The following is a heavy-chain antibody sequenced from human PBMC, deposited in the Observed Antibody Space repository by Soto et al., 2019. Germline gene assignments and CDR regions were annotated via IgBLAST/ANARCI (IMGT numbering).Heavy chain of an antibody. CDR3: AGSRRNTNFWSDPQLGDGMDV. J-gene: IGHJ6*02. Sequence: EVQLVESGGGLVQPGGSLRLSCTVSGFSLTNYEMNWVRQAPGKGLEWISYISSTSSTIYYADSVKGRFTVSRDNDKKSLYLQINSLRAEDTAVYYCAGSRRNTNFWSDPQLGDGMDVWGRGTAVTVSS. D-gene: IGHD3-3*01. V-gene: IGHV3-48*03. CDR1: GFSLTNYE. CDR2: ISSTSSTI.